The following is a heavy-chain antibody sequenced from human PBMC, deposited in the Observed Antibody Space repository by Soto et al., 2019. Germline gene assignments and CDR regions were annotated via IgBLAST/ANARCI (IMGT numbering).Heavy chain of an antibody. CDR1: GFTFSSYA. J-gene: IGHJ4*02. CDR3: ARDRSTNYDILTGYTFDY. V-gene: IGHV3-30-3*01. CDR2: ISYDGSNK. Sequence: GGSLRLSCAASGFTFSSYAMHWVRQAPGKGLEWVAVISYDGSNKYYADSVKGRFTISRDNSKNTLYLQMNSRRAEDTAVYYWARDRSTNYDILTGYTFDYWGQGTLVTVSS. D-gene: IGHD3-9*01.